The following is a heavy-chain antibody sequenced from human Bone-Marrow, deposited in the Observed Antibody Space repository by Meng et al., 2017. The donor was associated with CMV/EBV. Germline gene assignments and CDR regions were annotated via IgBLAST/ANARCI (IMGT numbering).Heavy chain of an antibody. Sequence: GGSLRLSCTASGFTLRSYSMNWFRQAPGKGLEWVSSITVDYTSYAESVKGRFTISSNNAENSLFLQMNSLRAEETAVYYCTRDVHYYWDVDGYYIDVWGQGPLVTVSS. CDR3: TRDVHYYWDVDGYYIDV. CDR2: ITVDYT. J-gene: IGHJ4*02. D-gene: IGHD3-10*01. CDR1: GFTLRSYS. V-gene: IGHV3-21*06.